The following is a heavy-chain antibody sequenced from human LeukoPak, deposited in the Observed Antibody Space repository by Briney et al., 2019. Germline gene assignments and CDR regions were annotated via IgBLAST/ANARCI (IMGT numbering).Heavy chain of an antibody. CDR1: GYTFTVYY. D-gene: IGHD3-3*01. CDR3: ARGRRITIFGVVIRANWFDP. Sequence: ASVTVSCKASGYTFTVYYMHWVRQAPGQGLEWMGWINPNSGGTNYAQKFQGRVTMTRDTSISTAYMELSRLRSDDTAVYYCARGRRITIFGVVIRANWFDPWGQGTLVTVSS. J-gene: IGHJ5*02. V-gene: IGHV1-2*02. CDR2: INPNSGGT.